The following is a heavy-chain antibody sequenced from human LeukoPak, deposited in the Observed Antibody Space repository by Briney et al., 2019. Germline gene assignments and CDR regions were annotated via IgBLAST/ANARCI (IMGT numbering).Heavy chain of an antibody. V-gene: IGHV1-18*01. Sequence: ASVKVSCKASGYTFTSYGISWVRQAPGQGLEWMGWISAYNGNTNYAQKLQGRVTMTTDTSTSTAYMELRSLRSDDTAVYYCARSRYYYDSSGYVFDYWGQGTLVTVSS. CDR2: ISAYNGNT. CDR1: GYTFTSYG. CDR3: ARSRYYYDSSGYVFDY. D-gene: IGHD3-22*01. J-gene: IGHJ4*02.